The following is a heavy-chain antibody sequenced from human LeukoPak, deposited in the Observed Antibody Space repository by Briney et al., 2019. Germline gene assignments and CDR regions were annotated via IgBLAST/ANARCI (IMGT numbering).Heavy chain of an antibody. Sequence: GASVKVSCKASGYTFTSYDINWVRQAPGQGLEWMGYMNPNSGDTGYAQKFQGRVTMTWDTSISTAYMELSSLRSEDTAMYYCARELRRDDCWGQGTLVTVSS. CDR2: MNPNSGDT. J-gene: IGHJ4*02. CDR1: GYTFTSYD. D-gene: IGHD2-21*01. V-gene: IGHV1-8*01. CDR3: ARELRRDDC.